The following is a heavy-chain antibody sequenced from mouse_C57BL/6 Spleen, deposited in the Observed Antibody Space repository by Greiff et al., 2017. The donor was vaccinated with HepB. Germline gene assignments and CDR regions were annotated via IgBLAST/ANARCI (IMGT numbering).Heavy chain of an antibody. CDR3: ARDYDYDDGYFDY. J-gene: IGHJ2*01. CDR2: IYPGDGDT. D-gene: IGHD2-4*01. V-gene: IGHV1-82*01. CDR1: GYAFSSSW. Sequence: VQLQQSGPELVKPGASVKISCKASGYAFSSSWMNWVKQRPGKGLEWIGRIYPGDGDTNYNGKFKGKATLTADKSSSTAYMQLSSLTSEDSAVYFCARDYDYDDGYFDYWGQGTTLTVSS.